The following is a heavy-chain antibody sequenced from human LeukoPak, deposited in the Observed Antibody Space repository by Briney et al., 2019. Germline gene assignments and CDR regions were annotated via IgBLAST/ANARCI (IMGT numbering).Heavy chain of an antibody. Sequence: SQTLSLTCAISGDSVSSNSATWNWIRQSPARGLEWLGRTYYRSKWHNDYAVSVKSRITISPDTSKNQFSLQLKSMTLEDTAVYYCARDPAGTYYFDYWGQGTLVTVSS. CDR1: GDSVSSNSAT. CDR2: TYYRSKWHN. CDR3: ARDPAGTYYFDY. J-gene: IGHJ4*02. D-gene: IGHD6-19*01. V-gene: IGHV6-1*01.